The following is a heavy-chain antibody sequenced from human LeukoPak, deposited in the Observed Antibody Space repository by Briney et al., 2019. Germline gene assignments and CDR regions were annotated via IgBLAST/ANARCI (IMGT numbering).Heavy chain of an antibody. V-gene: IGHV1-18*01. CDR3: ARGLPYGSGSPRGEYFHH. D-gene: IGHD3-10*01. CDR1: GYTFTSYG. CDR2: ISAYNGNT. Sequence: GASVKVSCKVSGYTFTSYGISWVRHAPGQGLEWTGWISAYNGNTNYAQKLQGRVTMTTDTSTSTAYMELRSLRSDDTAVYYCARGLPYGSGSPRGEYFHHWGQGTLVTVSS. J-gene: IGHJ1*01.